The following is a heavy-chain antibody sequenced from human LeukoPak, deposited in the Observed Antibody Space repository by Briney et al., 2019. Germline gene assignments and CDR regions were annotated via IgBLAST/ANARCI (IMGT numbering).Heavy chain of an antibody. CDR1: GFTFSDYD. V-gene: IGHV3-11*05. D-gene: IGHD3-9*01. CDR2: ISSSSSYT. Sequence: GGSLTLSCAASGFTFSDYDMSWIRQAPGKGLEWVSYISSSSSYTNYADSVKGRFTISRDNAKNSLYLQMNSLRAEDTAVYYCARDKGPITIPDYYYGMDVWGQGTTVTVSS. J-gene: IGHJ6*02. CDR3: ARDKGPITIPDYYYGMDV.